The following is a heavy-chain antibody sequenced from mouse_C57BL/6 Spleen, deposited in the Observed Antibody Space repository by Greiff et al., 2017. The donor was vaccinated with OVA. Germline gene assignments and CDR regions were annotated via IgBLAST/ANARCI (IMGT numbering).Heavy chain of an antibody. J-gene: IGHJ1*03. CDR1: GFTFSDYG. Sequence: EVKLVESGVGLVKPGGSLKLSCAASGFTFSDYGMHWVRQAPEKGLEWVAYISSGSSTIYYADTVKGRFTISRDNAKNTLFLQMTSLRSEDTAMYYCARTNGSSSYWYFDVWGTGTTVTVSS. V-gene: IGHV5-17*01. D-gene: IGHD1-1*01. CDR2: ISSGSSTI. CDR3: ARTNGSSSYWYFDV.